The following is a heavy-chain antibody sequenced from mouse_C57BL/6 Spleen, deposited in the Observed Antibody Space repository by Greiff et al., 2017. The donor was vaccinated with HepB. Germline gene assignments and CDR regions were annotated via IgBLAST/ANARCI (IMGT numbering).Heavy chain of an antibody. CDR3: AREGNHGYAMDY. CDR2: IYPRSGNT. D-gene: IGHD2-1*01. J-gene: IGHJ4*01. CDR1: GYTFTSYG. Sequence: QVQLKESGAELARPGASVKLSCKASGYTFTSYGISWVKQRTGQGLEWIGEIYPRSGNTYYNEKFKGKATLTADKSSSTAYMELRSLTAEDSAVYFCAREGNHGYAMDYWVKEPQSPSPQ. V-gene: IGHV1-81*01.